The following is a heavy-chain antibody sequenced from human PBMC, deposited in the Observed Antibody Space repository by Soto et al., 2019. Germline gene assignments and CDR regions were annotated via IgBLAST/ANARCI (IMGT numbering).Heavy chain of an antibody. CDR2: ISSSSSYI. CDR3: ARTGVVGAIVGAFDI. J-gene: IGHJ3*02. CDR1: GFTFSSYS. V-gene: IGHV3-21*01. Sequence: EVQLVESGGGLVKPGGSLRLSCAASGFTFSSYSMNWVRQAPGKGLEWVSSISSSSSYIYYADSVKGRFTISRDNAKNSLYLQMISLRAEDTAVHYCARTGVVGAIVGAFDIWGQGTMVTVSS. D-gene: IGHD1-26*01.